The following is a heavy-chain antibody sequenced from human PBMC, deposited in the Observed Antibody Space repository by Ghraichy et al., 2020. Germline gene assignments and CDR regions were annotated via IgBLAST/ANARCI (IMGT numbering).Heavy chain of an antibody. CDR2: ISGSGGST. CDR1: GFTFSSYA. V-gene: IGHV3-23*01. D-gene: IGHD6-19*01. Sequence: ESLNISCAASGFTFSSYAMSWVRQAPGKGLEWVSAISGSGGSTYYADSVKGRFTISRDNSKNTLYLQMNSLRAEDTAVYYCAITGGTIAVAGTILYWGQGTLVTVSS. CDR3: AITGGTIAVAGTILY. J-gene: IGHJ4*02.